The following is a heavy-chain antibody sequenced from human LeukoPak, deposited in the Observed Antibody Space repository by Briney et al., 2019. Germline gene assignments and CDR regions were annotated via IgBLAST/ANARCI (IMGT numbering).Heavy chain of an antibody. V-gene: IGHV3-23*01. CDR2: ISARGDST. J-gene: IGHJ4*02. Sequence: GGSLRLSCAASGFTFSDHAMIWVRQAPGKGLEWVSGISARGDSTYYADSVKGRFTISRDNSKNTLYLQMNSLRAEDTAVYYCANHLACGSTSCPPFDYWGQGTLVTVSS. CDR3: ANHLACGSTSCPPFDY. D-gene: IGHD2-2*01. CDR1: GFTFSDHA.